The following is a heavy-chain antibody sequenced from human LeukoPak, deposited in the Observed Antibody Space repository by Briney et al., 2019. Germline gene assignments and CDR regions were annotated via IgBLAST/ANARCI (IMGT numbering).Heavy chain of an antibody. CDR3: ARDGYTYYDFWSGYYTPFDY. V-gene: IGHV1-18*01. Sequence: GASVKVSCKASGYTFTSYGISWVRQAPGQGLEWMGWISAYNGNTNYAQKLQGRVTMTTDTSTSTAYMELRGLRSDDTAVHYCARDGYTYYDFWSGYYTPFDYWGQGTLVTVSS. CDR2: ISAYNGNT. CDR1: GYTFTSYG. J-gene: IGHJ4*02. D-gene: IGHD3-3*01.